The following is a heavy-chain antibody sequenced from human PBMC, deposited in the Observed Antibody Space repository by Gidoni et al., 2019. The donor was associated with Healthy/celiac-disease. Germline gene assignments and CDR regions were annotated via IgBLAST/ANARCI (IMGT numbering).Heavy chain of an antibody. D-gene: IGHD5-18*01. Sequence: QVQLVESGGGVVQPGRSLRLSCAASGFTFSSLAMHWVRQAPGKGLEWMAVISYDGSNKYYADSVKGRFTISRDNSKNTMYLQMNRLRAEDTAVYYCARDQTAMDRAYFDYWGQGTLVTGSS. J-gene: IGHJ4*02. CDR1: GFTFSSLA. V-gene: IGHV3-30-3*01. CDR3: ARDQTAMDRAYFDY. CDR2: ISYDGSNK.